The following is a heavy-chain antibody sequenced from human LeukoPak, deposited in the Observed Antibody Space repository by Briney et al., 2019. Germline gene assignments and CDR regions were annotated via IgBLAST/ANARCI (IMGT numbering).Heavy chain of an antibody. CDR2: INPNSGGT. V-gene: IGHV1-2*02. CDR1: GYTFTGYY. D-gene: IGHD6-13*01. CDR3: ARELYSSSSRYFDL. J-gene: IGHJ2*01. Sequence: ASVKVPCKASGYTFTGYYMHWVRQAPGQGLEWMGWINPNSGGTNYAQKFQGRVTMTRDTSISTAYMELSRLRSDDTAVYYCARELYSSSSRYFDLWGRGTLVTVSS.